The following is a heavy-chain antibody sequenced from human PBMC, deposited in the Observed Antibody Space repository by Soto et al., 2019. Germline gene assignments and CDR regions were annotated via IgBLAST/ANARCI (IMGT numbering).Heavy chain of an antibody. CDR2: IYHSGST. J-gene: IGHJ3*02. CDR1: GGSTSSSNW. Sequence: RSLTCTVSGGSTSSSNWWSWVRQPPGKGLEWIGEIYHSGSTNYNPSLQSRVTTSVDKSENQFSLKMRSVTAADTAVYYCARSPSSSWYGGGAFDIWGQGTMVTVSS. D-gene: IGHD6-13*01. CDR3: ARSPSSSWYGGGAFDI. V-gene: IGHV4-4*02.